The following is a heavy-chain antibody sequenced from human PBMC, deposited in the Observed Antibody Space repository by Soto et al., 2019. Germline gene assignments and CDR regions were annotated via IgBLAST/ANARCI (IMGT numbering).Heavy chain of an antibody. CDR1: GFTFSSYW. CDR2: IKQDGSGK. D-gene: IGHD6-13*01. Sequence: EVQLVESGGGLVQPGGSLRLSCAASGFTFSSYWMSWVRQAPGKGLEWVANIKQDGSGKYYVDSVKGRFTISRDNAKNSLYLQMNSLRAEDTAVYYCARDLGESRVAAGTWFDPWGQGTLVTVSS. V-gene: IGHV3-7*05. CDR3: ARDLGESRVAAGTWFDP. J-gene: IGHJ5*02.